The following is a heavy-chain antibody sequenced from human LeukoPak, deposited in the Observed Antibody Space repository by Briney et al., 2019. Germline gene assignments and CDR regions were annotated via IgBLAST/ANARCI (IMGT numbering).Heavy chain of an antibody. J-gene: IGHJ3*02. CDR1: GYSFTSYD. CDR3: AREYSSSSGGDAFDI. Sequence: ASVKVSCKASGYSFTSYDISWVRQATGQGLEWMGWMNPNSGNTGYAQKFQGRVTITRNTSISTAYMELSSLRSEDTAVYYCAREYSSSSGGDAFDIWGQGTMVTVSS. D-gene: IGHD6-6*01. CDR2: MNPNSGNT. V-gene: IGHV1-8*03.